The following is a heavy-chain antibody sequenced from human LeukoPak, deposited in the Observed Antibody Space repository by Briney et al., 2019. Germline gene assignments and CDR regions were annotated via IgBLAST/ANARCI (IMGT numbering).Heavy chain of an antibody. V-gene: IGHV4-59*08. J-gene: IGHJ5*02. Sequence: PSETLSLTCTVSGGSISIHYWSWIRQSPGKGLEWIGSIYYSGGTNYNPSLKSRVTMSVDTSKHQFSLRLSSVTAADTAIYYCARRTSGCYPPHYWFDPWGQGTLVIVSS. CDR2: IYYSGGT. CDR1: GGSISIHY. CDR3: ARRTSGCYPPHYWFDP. D-gene: IGHD2-2*01.